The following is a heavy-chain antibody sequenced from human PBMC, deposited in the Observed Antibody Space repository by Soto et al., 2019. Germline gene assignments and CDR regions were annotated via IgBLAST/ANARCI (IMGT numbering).Heavy chain of an antibody. CDR2: IGVHSGNT. J-gene: IGHJ4*02. CDR3: ARWRSAIYDDSARYRFQIYFHS. V-gene: IGHV1-18*01. CDR1: SYTSATDG. D-gene: IGHD3-10*01. Sequence: SSVKVSCKASSYTSATDGITWVRQAPGQGLEWMGWIGVHSGNTNYAQKVQDRVTMTTDTSTNTAYMELRSLRSDDTAVYYCARWRSAIYDDSARYRFQIYFHSWGKAILVPVSS.